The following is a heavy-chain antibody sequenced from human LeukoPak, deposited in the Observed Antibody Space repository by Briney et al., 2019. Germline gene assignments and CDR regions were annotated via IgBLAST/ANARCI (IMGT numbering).Heavy chain of an antibody. CDR3: ARDWTFTRFSGSHPCAFDV. D-gene: IGHD3-10*01. V-gene: IGHV3-48*01. CDR2: ISSSSRTT. Sequence: GGSLRLSCAASGFTFSSYNMNWVRLAPGKGLEWVSYISSSSRTTYYADSVKGRFTISRDNSKNTLYLQMNSLRAEDTAVYYCARDWTFTRFSGSHPCAFDVWGQGTMVTVSS. CDR1: GFTFSSYN. J-gene: IGHJ3*01.